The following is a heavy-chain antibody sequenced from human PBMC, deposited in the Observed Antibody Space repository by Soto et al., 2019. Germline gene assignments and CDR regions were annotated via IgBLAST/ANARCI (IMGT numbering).Heavy chain of an antibody. V-gene: IGHV3-9*01. CDR2: ISWNSAAT. J-gene: IGHJ4*02. D-gene: IGHD1-26*01. Sequence: EVQLVESGGGLVQPGRSLRLSCAASGFTFDDYAMHWVRQAPGKGLEWVSGISWNSAATGYANSVKGRFTISRDNAKNSLYLQMNSLRAEDTALYYCVKGGNYTLGYYFDYWGQGTLVTVSS. CDR3: VKGGNYTLGYYFDY. CDR1: GFTFDDYA.